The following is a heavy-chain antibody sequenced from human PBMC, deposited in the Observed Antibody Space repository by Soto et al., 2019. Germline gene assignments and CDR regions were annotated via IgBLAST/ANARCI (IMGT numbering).Heavy chain of an antibody. Sequence: QVQLKESGPGLVKPSETLSLTCSVSGSSIRSYYWSWIRQPPGKGLEWIGNIYYSGSTNYNPSLKSRVIISVDSSQSQFSLRLNSLTAADTAVYYCTRVGGYYGDYPNFDYWGQGALVTVSS. CDR1: GSSIRSYY. CDR2: IYYSGST. D-gene: IGHD4-17*01. CDR3: TRVGGYYGDYPNFDY. V-gene: IGHV4-59*01. J-gene: IGHJ4*02.